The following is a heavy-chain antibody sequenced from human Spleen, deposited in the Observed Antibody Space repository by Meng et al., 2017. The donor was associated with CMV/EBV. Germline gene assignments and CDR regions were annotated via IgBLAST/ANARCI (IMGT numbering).Heavy chain of an antibody. V-gene: IGHV1-18*01. CDR3: AREVFRGLVVTRAFDY. Sequence: ASVKVSCKASGYIVTNYGISWLRQAPGQGLEWMGWISTSNGNTNYAQNLQGRVTITTDTSTSTTYMELSRLRSDDTAVYYCAREVFRGLVVTRAFDYWGQGTLVTVSS. D-gene: IGHD4-23*01. CDR1: GYIVTNYG. J-gene: IGHJ4*02. CDR2: ISTSNGNT.